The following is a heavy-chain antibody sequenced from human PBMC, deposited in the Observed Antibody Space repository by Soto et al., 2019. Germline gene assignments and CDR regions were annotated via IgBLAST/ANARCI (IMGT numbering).Heavy chain of an antibody. CDR3: ARDRAAGTIIWFDP. J-gene: IGHJ5*02. CDR2: IYTSGST. V-gene: IGHV4-4*07. Sequence: SETLSLTCTVSGGSISSYYWSWIRQPAGKGLEWIGRIYTSGSTNYNPSLKSRVTMSVDTSKNQFSLKLSSVAAADTAVYYCARDRAAGTIIWFDPWGQGTLVTVSS. D-gene: IGHD6-13*01. CDR1: GGSISSYY.